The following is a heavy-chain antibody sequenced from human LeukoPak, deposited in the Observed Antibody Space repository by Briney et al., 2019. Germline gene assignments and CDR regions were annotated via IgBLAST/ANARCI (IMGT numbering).Heavy chain of an antibody. CDR1: GFTFSGYW. D-gene: IGHD2-2*01. CDR2: IKQDGSEK. V-gene: IGHV3-7*03. Sequence: GGSLRLSCAASGFTFSGYWMSWVRQAPGKGLEWVANIKQDGSEKYYVDSVKGRFTISRDNAKNSLYLQMNSLRAEDTAVYYCARGAQVVPAAMRVIYGMDVWGKGTTVTVSS. J-gene: IGHJ6*04. CDR3: ARGAQVVPAAMRVIYGMDV.